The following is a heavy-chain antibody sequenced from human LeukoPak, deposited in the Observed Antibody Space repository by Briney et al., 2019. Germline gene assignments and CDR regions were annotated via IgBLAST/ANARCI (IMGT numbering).Heavy chain of an antibody. V-gene: IGHV1-18*01. J-gene: IGHJ1*01. D-gene: IGHD6-13*01. CDR3: ATGALLAYSSWYRGYFQH. CDR2: VSLYESDT. CDR1: RYTFNKYG. Sequence: ASVKVSCKTSRYTFNKYGLIWVRQAPGQGFEWMGWVSLYESDTKYGQNFQGRVTLTTDSSTYTAYLELKSLRFDDTAVYYCATGALLAYSSWYRGYFQHWGQGTLVTVSS.